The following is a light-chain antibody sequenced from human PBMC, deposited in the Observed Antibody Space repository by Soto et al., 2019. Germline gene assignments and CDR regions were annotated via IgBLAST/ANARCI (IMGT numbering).Light chain of an antibody. CDR3: SSYTSSSTLWV. Sequence: QSALTQPASVSGSPGQSITISCTGNSSDIGGYNYVSWYQQHPGKAPKLMIYEVNNRPSGVSNRFSGSKSGNTASLTISGLQAEDEADYYCSSYTSSSTLWVFGGGTKLTVL. J-gene: IGLJ3*02. V-gene: IGLV2-14*01. CDR2: EVN. CDR1: SSDIGGYNY.